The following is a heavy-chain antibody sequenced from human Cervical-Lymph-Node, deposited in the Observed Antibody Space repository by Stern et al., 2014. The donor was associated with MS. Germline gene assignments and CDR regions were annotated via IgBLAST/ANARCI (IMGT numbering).Heavy chain of an antibody. CDR3: ARLRVGNITRDY. CDR2: IYTNTGIP. V-gene: IGHV7-4-1*02. Sequence: QVQLVESGSELKKPGASVKVSCKASGYTFTHYGINWVRQAPGQGLEWMGWIYTNTGIPTYAQAFTGRFVFSFDASVSTAYLHISNLKADDTAIYYCARLRVGNITRDYWGPGTLVTVSS. D-gene: IGHD1-26*01. J-gene: IGHJ4*02. CDR1: GYTFTHYG.